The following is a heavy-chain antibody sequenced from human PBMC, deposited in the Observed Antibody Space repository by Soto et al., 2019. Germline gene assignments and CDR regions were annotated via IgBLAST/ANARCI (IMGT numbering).Heavy chain of an antibody. V-gene: IGHV3-21*01. Sequence: PAGSLRQPVAVAGLTFIDYSVVWVRQAPGKGLEWVSSISANGTFRYYADSVRGRFTVSRDNAKSSLYLQMNNLRAEDTAVYFCPRYPGTRMPTIVGSYFFDYWGLGTMVTDSS. J-gene: IGHJ4*02. CDR3: PRYPGTRMPTIVGSYFFDY. D-gene: IGHD4-17*01. CDR2: ISANGTFR. CDR1: GLTFIDYS.